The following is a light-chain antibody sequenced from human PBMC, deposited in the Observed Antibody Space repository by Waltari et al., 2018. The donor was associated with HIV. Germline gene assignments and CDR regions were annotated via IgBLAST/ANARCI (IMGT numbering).Light chain of an antibody. V-gene: IGKV1-12*01. CDR2: AAS. CDR1: QDISRW. J-gene: IGKJ2*01. CDR3: QQANSFPYT. Sequence: DIQMTQSPSSVSASVGDRVTITCRASQDISRWLAWYQQKPGKAPKLLIYAASTLQGGVPSRFSGSGSGTEFTLTISSLQLEDFATYYCQQANSFPYTFGQGTKLDIK.